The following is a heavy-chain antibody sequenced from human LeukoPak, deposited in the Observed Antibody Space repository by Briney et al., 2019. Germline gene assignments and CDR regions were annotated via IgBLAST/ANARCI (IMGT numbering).Heavy chain of an antibody. CDR3: ATRKCLGCQLFYLDY. J-gene: IGHJ4*02. Sequence: GGSLRLSCAASGFTFDSSSMSWVRQAPGQGLQWVANINQDGSETDYVDSVKGRFTISRDNAKNSLYLQMDGLRADDSALYYCATRKCLGCQLFYLDYWGQGSLVTVSS. CDR2: INQDGSET. CDR1: GFTFDSSS. V-gene: IGHV3-7*01. D-gene: IGHD3-16*01.